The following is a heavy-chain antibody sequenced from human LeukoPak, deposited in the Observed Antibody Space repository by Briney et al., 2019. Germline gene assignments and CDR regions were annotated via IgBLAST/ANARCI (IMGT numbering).Heavy chain of an antibody. CDR1: GGSISSYY. CDR2: IYYSGST. V-gene: IGHV4-59*01. CDR3: ARGGPPGYYYDYFMDV. Sequence: SETLSLTCTVSGGSISSYYWIWIRQTPGKGLEWIGYIYYSGSTNFNPSLKSRVTISVDTSKNQFSLKMSSVTAADTAVYFCARGGPPGYYYDYFMDVWGKGTTVTISS. J-gene: IGHJ6*03.